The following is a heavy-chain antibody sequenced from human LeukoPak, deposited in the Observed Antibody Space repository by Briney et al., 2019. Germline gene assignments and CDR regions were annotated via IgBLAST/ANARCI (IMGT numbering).Heavy chain of an antibody. CDR3: ARSGGSGRGNYMDV. CDR2: IIPIFGTA. V-gene: IGHV1-69*05. CDR1: GGTFSSYA. D-gene: IGHD2-15*01. Sequence: SVKVSCKASGGTFSSYAISWVRQAPGQGLEWMGGIIPIFGTANYAQKFQGRVTITTDESTSTAYMELSSLRSEDTAMYYCARSGGSGRGNYMDVWGKGTTVTVSS. J-gene: IGHJ6*03.